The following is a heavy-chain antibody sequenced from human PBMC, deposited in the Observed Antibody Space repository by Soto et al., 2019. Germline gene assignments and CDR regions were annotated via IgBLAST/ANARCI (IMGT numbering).Heavy chain of an antibody. J-gene: IGHJ4*02. V-gene: IGHV5-51*03. CDR1: GYSFTSYW. CDR3: ASQAVFMVRGVTAYYFDY. Sequence: EVQLVQSGAEVKKPGESLKISCKGSGYSFTSYWIGWVRQMPGKGLEWMGIIYPGDSDTRYSPSFQGQVTISADKSISTSYLQWSSLKASDTAMYYCASQAVFMVRGVTAYYFDYWGQGTLVTVSS. D-gene: IGHD3-10*01. CDR2: IYPGDSDT.